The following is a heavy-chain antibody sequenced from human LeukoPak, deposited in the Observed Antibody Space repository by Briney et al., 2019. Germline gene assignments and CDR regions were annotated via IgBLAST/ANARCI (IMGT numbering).Heavy chain of an antibody. CDR2: ISYDGRNK. V-gene: IGHV3-30*04. CDR3: ARIPPHDYVDAFDI. J-gene: IGHJ3*02. D-gene: IGHD4-17*01. Sequence: GSLRLSCAASGFTFSSYAMHWVRQAPGKGLEWVAVISYDGRNKYYADSVKGRFTISRDNSKNTLYLQMNSLRAEDTAVYYCARIPPHDYVDAFDIWGQGTMVTVSS. CDR1: GFTFSSYA.